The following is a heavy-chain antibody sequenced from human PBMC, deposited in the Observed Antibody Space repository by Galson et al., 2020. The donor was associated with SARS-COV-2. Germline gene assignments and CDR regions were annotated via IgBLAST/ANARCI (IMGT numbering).Heavy chain of an antibody. D-gene: IGHD3-10*01. CDR1: GFPFSNYD. Sequence: EGSLRLPCAASGFPFSNYDMSWDRQAPGKGLDWLSAITGGGDITFYSDSVKGRFTISRDNSKNTVYLHMNSLRVEDTAIYYCAKHQVRSHDYWGQGTLVTVSS. J-gene: IGHJ4*02. CDR2: ITGGGDIT. V-gene: IGHV3-23*01. CDR3: AKHQVRSHDY.